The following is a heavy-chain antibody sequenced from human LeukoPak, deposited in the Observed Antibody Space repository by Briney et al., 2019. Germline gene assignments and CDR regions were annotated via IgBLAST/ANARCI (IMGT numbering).Heavy chain of an antibody. D-gene: IGHD3-22*01. CDR1: GFTFSSYG. CDR2: ISYDGSNK. CDR3: AKDPYYYDSSGYYPVDY. Sequence: GGSLRLSCAASGFTFSSYGMHWVRHAPGKGLEWVAVISYDGSNKYYADSVKGRFTISRDNSKNTLYLQMNSLRAEDTAVYYCAKDPYYYDSSGYYPVDYWGQGTLVTVSS. V-gene: IGHV3-30*18. J-gene: IGHJ4*02.